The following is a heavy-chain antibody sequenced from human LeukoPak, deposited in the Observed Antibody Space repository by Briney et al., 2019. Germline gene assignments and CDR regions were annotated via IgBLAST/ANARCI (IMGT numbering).Heavy chain of an antibody. CDR1: GFTFSNYE. D-gene: IGHD2-15*01. CDR3: ARLGFCSDGSCYSLGY. V-gene: IGHV3-48*03. CDR2: ITSSGPTA. Sequence: TGGSLRLSCAASGFTFSNYEMNWVRQAPGMGLEWVSYITSSGPTAFYADSVKGRFNISRDNAQNSLFLQMNNLTAEDTAIYYCARLGFCSDGSCYSLGYWGQGILVTVSS. J-gene: IGHJ4*02.